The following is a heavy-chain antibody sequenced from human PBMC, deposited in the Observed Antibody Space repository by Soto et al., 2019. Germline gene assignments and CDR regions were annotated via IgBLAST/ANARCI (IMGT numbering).Heavy chain of an antibody. V-gene: IGHV3-30*18. CDR3: AKEHLNLIVVVSTTVGDYYGMEV. CDR1: GFTFSSYG. J-gene: IGHJ6*01. Sequence: QVQLVESGGGVVQPGRSPRLSCAASGFTFSSYGMHWVRQAPGKGLEWVAVISYDGSNKYYADSVKGRFTISRDNSKNTLYLQMYSLRAEDTAVYYCAKEHLNLIVVVSTTVGDYYGMEVWGQGIMVTVSS. D-gene: IGHD3-22*01. CDR2: ISYDGSNK.